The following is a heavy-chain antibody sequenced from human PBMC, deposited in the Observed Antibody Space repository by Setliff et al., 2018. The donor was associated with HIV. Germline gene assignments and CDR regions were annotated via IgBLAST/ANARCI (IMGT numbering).Heavy chain of an antibody. CDR3: AKDTDDHGGDSGGIDS. CDR2: VNRDGSST. J-gene: IGHJ4*02. Sequence: GGSLRLSCAASGFTFDRFWMHWVRQAPGKGLVWVSRVNRDGSSTTYADSVKDRFTVSRDNAKGTLSLQMNSLRPEDTAFYYCAKDTDDHGGDSGGIDSWGLGTLVTVSS. D-gene: IGHD2-21*02. V-gene: IGHV3-74*01. CDR1: GFTFDRFW.